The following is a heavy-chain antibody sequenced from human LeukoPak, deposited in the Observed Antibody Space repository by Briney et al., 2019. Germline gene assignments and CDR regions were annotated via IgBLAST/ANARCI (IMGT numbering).Heavy chain of an antibody. D-gene: IGHD5-18*01. CDR3: ASPYSYGYNLGDYYFDY. Sequence: ASVKVSCKASGGTFSSYAISWVRQAPGQGLEWMRGIIPIFGTANYAQKFQGRVTITADESTSTAYMELSSLRSEDTAVYYCASPYSYGYNLGDYYFDYWGQGTLVTVSS. CDR1: GGTFSSYA. V-gene: IGHV1-69*13. CDR2: IIPIFGTA. J-gene: IGHJ4*02.